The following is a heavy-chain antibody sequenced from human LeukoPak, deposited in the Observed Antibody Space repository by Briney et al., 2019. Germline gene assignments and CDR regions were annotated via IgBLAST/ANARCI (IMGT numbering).Heavy chain of an antibody. D-gene: IGHD6-19*01. V-gene: IGHV3-33*01. CDR1: GFTFSSYG. CDR2: MWYDGSNK. J-gene: IGHJ4*02. CDR3: ARDLGYSSGHPFDY. Sequence: GTSLRLSCAPSGFTFSSYGMHWVRQAPGKGLEWVALMWYDGSNKYYADSVKGRFTISRDNSKNTLYLQMNSLRAEDTAVYYCARDLGYSSGHPFDYWGQGTLVTVSS.